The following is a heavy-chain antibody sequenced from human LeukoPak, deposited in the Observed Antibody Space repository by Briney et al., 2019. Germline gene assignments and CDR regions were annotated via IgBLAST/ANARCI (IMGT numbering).Heavy chain of an antibody. J-gene: IGHJ3*02. CDR3: ARGWYYYDSSRYFHDAFDI. Sequence: PGGPLRLSCGASVFALSSNYMKWVPQAPGKGVKGVSIIYCCGRTYYANSVRGRFTISIDNSKDTLYLQMNSLRDEETAVYYCARGWYYYDSSRYFHDAFDIWGQGTMVTVSS. CDR2: IYCCGRT. CDR1: VFALSSNY. D-gene: IGHD3-22*01. V-gene: IGHV3-53*01.